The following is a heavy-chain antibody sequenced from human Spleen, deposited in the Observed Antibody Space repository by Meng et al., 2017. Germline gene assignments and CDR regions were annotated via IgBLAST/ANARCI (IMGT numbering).Heavy chain of an antibody. V-gene: IGHV3-30*04. CDR1: GFTFSSYA. Sequence: GGSLRLSCAASGFTFSSYAMHWVRQAPGKGLEWVAVISYDGSNKYYADSVKGRFTISRDNSKNTLYLQMNSLRAEDTAVYYCARDHLVYGDYPEYFQHWGQGTLVTVSS. CDR2: ISYDGSNK. J-gene: IGHJ1*01. CDR3: ARDHLVYGDYPEYFQH. D-gene: IGHD4-17*01.